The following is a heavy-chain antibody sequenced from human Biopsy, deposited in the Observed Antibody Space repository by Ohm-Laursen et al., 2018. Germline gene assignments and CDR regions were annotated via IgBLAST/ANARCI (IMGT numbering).Heavy chain of an antibody. CDR2: IYYDGIT. J-gene: IGHJ5*02. V-gene: IGHV4-38-2*01. Sequence: GTLSLTCAVSGYSVTNDYYWGWIRQPPGKGLEWIGNIYYDGITYYNPSLKSRVAMSADTSKNQFPLRLTSVTAADTAIYYCTRRPYTRDNWFDPWGQGTLVTVSS. CDR1: GYSVTNDYY. CDR3: TRRPYTRDNWFDP. D-gene: IGHD2-2*01.